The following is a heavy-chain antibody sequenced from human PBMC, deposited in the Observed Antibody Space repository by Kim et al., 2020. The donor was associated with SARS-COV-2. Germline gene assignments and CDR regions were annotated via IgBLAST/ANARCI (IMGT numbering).Heavy chain of an antibody. V-gene: IGHV3-23*01. D-gene: IGHD6-13*01. Sequence: GGSLRLSCVASGFIFSNYDMGWVRQAPGKGLEWVSVISGSGGSTYNADSVKGRFTISRDNSKNTLHLQMNSLRAEDTAVYYCAKGQTGQLVHLCPDCWGQGTLVTVSS. CDR3: AKGQTGQLVHLCPDC. CDR2: ISGSGGST. J-gene: IGHJ4*02. CDR1: GFIFSNYD.